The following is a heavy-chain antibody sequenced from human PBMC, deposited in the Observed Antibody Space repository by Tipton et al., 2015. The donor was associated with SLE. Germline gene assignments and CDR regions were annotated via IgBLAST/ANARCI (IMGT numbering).Heavy chain of an antibody. CDR2: ISSSGSTI. D-gene: IGHD3-3*01. J-gene: IGHJ6*03. Sequence: SLRLSCAASGFTFSSYEMNWVRQAPGKGLEWVSYISSSGSTIYYADSVKGRFTISRDNAKNSLYLQMNSLGAEDTAVYYCARGATIFGVVTYYYYYYMDVWDKGTTVTISS. CDR1: GFTFSSYE. CDR3: ARGATIFGVVTYYYYYYMDV. V-gene: IGHV3-48*03.